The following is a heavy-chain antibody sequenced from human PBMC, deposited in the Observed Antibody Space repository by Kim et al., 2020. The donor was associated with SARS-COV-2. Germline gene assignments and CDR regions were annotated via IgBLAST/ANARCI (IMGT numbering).Heavy chain of an antibody. CDR3: ARDSIFYGSGRLDP. D-gene: IGHD3-10*01. J-gene: IGHJ5*02. CDR1: GYTFTSYG. V-gene: IGHV1-18*01. CDR2: ISAYNGNT. Sequence: ASVKVSCKASGYTFTSYGISWVRQAPGQGLEWMGWISAYNGNTNYAQKLQGRVTMTTDTSTSTAYMELRSLRSDDTAVYYCARDSIFYGSGRLDPWGQGTLVTVSS.